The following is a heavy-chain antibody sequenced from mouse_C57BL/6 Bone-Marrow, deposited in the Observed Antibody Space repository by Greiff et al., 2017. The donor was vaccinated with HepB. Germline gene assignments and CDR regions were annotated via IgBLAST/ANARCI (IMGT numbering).Heavy chain of an antibody. D-gene: IGHD1-1*01. Sequence: GGGLVQPKGSLKLSCAASGFSFNTYAMNWVRQAPGKGLEWVARIRSKSNNYATYYADSVKDRFTISRDDSESMLYLQMNNLKTEDTAMYYCVRHSYYYGSSSYAMDYWGQGTSVTVSS. CDR2: IRSKSNNYAT. V-gene: IGHV10-1*01. CDR1: GFSFNTYA. J-gene: IGHJ4*01. CDR3: VRHSYYYGSSSYAMDY.